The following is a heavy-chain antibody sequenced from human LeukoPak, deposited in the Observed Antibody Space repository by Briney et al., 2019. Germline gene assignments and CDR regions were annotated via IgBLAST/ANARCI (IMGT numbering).Heavy chain of an antibody. Sequence: GGSLRLSCAASGFSISDYSMNWVRQAPGKGLEWVSYISASSRTTYYADSVKGRFTISRDNARNSLFLQMNSLRAEDTAVYYCARDGYGDYFDYWGQGTLVTVSS. CDR2: ISASSRTT. CDR1: GFSISDYS. CDR3: ARDGYGDYFDY. D-gene: IGHD4-17*01. V-gene: IGHV3-48*01. J-gene: IGHJ4*02.